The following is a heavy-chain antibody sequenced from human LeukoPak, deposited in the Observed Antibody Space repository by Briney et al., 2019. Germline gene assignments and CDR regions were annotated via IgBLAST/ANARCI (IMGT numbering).Heavy chain of an antibody. J-gene: IGHJ3*02. D-gene: IGHD3-10*01. CDR1: GGTFSSYA. V-gene: IGHV1-69*04. CDR3: ATVMVRGVPPDTFDI. Sequence: GSSVKVSCKASGGTFSSYAISWVRQAPGQGLEWMGRIIPILGIANYAQKFQGRVTITADKSTSTAYMELSSLRSEDTAVYYCATVMVRGVPPDTFDIWGQGTMVTVSS. CDR2: IIPILGIA.